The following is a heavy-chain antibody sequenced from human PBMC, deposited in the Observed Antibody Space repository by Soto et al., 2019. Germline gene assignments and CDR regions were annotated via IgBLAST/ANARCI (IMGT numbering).Heavy chain of an antibody. J-gene: IGHJ6*02. CDR3: AKDRYGTLEGGMDV. CDR2: VTWNSGNI. CDR1: GFIIDDFG. V-gene: IGHV3-9*01. D-gene: IGHD4-17*01. Sequence: EVQLVESGGGLVQPGRSLRLSCAASGFIIDDFGMDWVRQAPGKGLEWVSGVTWNSGNIDYADSVKGRFTITRANAKNSLYLQMNSLRGEDTALYYCAKDRYGTLEGGMDVWGQGTTVTVSS.